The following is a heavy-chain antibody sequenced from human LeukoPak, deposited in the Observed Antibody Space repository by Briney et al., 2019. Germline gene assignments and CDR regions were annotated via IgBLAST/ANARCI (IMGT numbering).Heavy chain of an antibody. V-gene: IGHV1-69*13. CDR1: GGTFSSYA. J-gene: IGHJ5*02. CDR2: IIPIFGTA. CDR3: ARICGGDCYWNWFDP. D-gene: IGHD2-21*01. Sequence: GASVKVSCKASGGTFSSYAISWVRQAPGQGLEWMGGIIPIFGTANYAQKFQGRVTITADESTSTAYMELSSLRSEDTAVYYCARICGGDCYWNWFDPWGQETLVTVSS.